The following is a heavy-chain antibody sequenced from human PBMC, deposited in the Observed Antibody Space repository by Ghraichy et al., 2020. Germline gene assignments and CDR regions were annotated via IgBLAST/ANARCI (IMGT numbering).Heavy chain of an antibody. J-gene: IGHJ3*02. CDR2: MNPNSGNT. V-gene: IGHV1-8*01. CDR1: GYTFTSYD. D-gene: IGHD2-8*01. Sequence: ASVKVSCKASGYTFTSYDINWVRQATGQGLEWMGWMNPNSGNTDYAQKFQGRVTMTRNTSISTAYMELSSLRSEDTAVYYCARRSDIVLMASLGVAFDIWLQGRKVTVSS. CDR3: ARRSDIVLMASLGVAFDI.